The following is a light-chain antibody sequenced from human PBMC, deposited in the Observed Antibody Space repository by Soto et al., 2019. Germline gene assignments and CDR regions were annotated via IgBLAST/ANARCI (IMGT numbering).Light chain of an antibody. CDR3: QKYDSAPP. V-gene: IGKV1-27*01. CDR2: SAS. CDR1: RGIGNA. J-gene: IGKJ1*01. Sequence: DIQMTQYPSSLSASVGDRFTITCRPSRGIGNALAWYQQKPGTVPKLLIHSASTLQSGVPSRFSGSGSGTDFTLTISSLQPEDVASYYCQKYDSAPPFGPGTKVDI.